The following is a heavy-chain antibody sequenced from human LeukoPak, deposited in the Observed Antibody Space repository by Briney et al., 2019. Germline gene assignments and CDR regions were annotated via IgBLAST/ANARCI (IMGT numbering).Heavy chain of an antibody. CDR2: IYSAGST. D-gene: IGHD1-26*01. CDR3: ARLPEWELPDY. J-gene: IGHJ4*02. CDR1: GFTVSSNY. Sequence: QTGGSLRLSCAVSGFTVSSNYMSWVRQAPGKGLEWVSVIYSAGSTYYAGSVKGRFTISRDNSKNTMYLQMNSLRVEDTAVYYCARLPEWELPDYWGQGTLVTVSS. V-gene: IGHV3-53*01.